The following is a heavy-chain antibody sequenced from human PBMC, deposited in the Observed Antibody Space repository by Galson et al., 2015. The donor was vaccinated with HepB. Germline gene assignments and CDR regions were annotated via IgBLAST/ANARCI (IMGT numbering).Heavy chain of an antibody. CDR1: GGSLCGYY. CDR3: ARGGTVNWYFEL. J-gene: IGHJ2*01. Sequence: TLYLPCPVSGGSLCGYYWDWIRQPPWKGLEWIGYIYSSGSTNYNPSLKSRVAISVDTSKNQFSLKLSSVTAADTAVYYCARGGTVNWYFELWGRGTLVTVSS. D-gene: IGHD4-17*01. V-gene: IGHV4-59*01. CDR2: IYSSGST.